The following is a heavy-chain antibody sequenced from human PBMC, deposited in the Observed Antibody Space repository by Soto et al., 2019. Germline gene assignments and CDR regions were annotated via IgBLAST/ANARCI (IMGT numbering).Heavy chain of an antibody. Sequence: PGGSLRLSCAASGFTFSSYSMNWVRQAPGKGLEWVSYISSSSSTIYYADSVKGRFTISRDNAKNSLYLQMNSLRAEDTAVYYCAREGTLSLLWYNPMDVWGKGTTVTVSS. J-gene: IGHJ6*04. CDR2: ISSSSSTI. D-gene: IGHD3-10*01. CDR3: AREGTLSLLWYNPMDV. CDR1: GFTFSSYS. V-gene: IGHV3-48*01.